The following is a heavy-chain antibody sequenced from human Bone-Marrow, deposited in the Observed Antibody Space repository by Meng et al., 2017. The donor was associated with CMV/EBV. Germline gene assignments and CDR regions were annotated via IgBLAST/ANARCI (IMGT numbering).Heavy chain of an antibody. J-gene: IGHJ4*02. CDR3: ATDGWAVFGVAHDY. V-gene: IGHV3-23*01. D-gene: IGHD3-3*01. CDR2: ISGSGGST. CDR1: GFTFSSYA. Sequence: GSLRLSCAASGFTFSSYAMSWVRQAPGKGLEWVSAISGSGGSTYYADSVKGRFTISRDNSKNTLYLQMNSLRAEDTAVYYCATDGWAVFGVAHDYWGQGTLVTVSS.